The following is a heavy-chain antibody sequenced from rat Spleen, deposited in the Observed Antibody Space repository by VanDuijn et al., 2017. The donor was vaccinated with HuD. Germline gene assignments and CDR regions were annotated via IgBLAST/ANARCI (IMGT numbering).Heavy chain of an antibody. CDR3: GRDNNYKAY. CDR2: IDSAGST. J-gene: IGHJ2*01. CDR1: GYSITSNYR. Sequence: EVQLQESGPGPVKPSQSLSLTCSVTGYSITSNYRWNWIRKFPGNKLEWMGYIDSAGSTNYNPSLKSRISITRDTSKNQFFLQVNSVTTEDTATYYCGRDNNYKAYWGQGVMVTVSS. V-gene: IGHV3-3*01. D-gene: IGHD1-10*01.